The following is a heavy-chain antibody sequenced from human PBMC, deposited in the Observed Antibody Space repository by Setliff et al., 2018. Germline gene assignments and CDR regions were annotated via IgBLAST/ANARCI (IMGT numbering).Heavy chain of an antibody. CDR1: GYTFTSHY. CDR2: INPSGGST. D-gene: IGHD6-19*01. CDR3: AREQWLDPPGYYYMDV. Sequence: ASVKVSCKASGYTFTSHYMHWVRQAPGLGLEWMGIINPSGGSTSYAQKFQGRVTMTRDTSTSTVYMELRSLRSDDTAVYYCAREQWLDPPGYYYMDVWAKGTTVTVSS. V-gene: IGHV1-46*01. J-gene: IGHJ6*03.